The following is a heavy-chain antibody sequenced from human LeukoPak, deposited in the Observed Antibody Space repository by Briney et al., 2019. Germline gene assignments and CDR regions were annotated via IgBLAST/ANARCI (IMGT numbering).Heavy chain of an antibody. CDR1: GYTFTSYD. D-gene: IGHD6-13*01. CDR3: ASIAAHVGYFDY. J-gene: IGHJ4*02. Sequence: ASVKVSCKASGYTFTSYDINWVRQATGQGLEWMGWMSPNSGNTGYAQKFQGRVTITRDTSASTAYMELSSLRSEDTAVYYCASIAAHVGYFDYWGQGTLVTVSS. CDR2: MSPNSGNT. V-gene: IGHV1-8*01.